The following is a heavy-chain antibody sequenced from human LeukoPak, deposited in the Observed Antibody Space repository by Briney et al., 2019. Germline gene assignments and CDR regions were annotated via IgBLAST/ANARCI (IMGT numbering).Heavy chain of an antibody. CDR3: ARGGWGTAIDY. CDR1: GFTFSSYW. D-gene: IGHD1-7*01. J-gene: IGHJ4*02. V-gene: IGHV3-74*01. CDR2: ISGDGTRT. Sequence: GRSLRLSCAASGFTFSSYWMHWVRQAPGKGLVWVSYISGDGTRTTYADSVKGRFTISRDNAKNTLDLQMNSLRAEDTAVYYCARGGWGTAIDYWAQGTLVTVSS.